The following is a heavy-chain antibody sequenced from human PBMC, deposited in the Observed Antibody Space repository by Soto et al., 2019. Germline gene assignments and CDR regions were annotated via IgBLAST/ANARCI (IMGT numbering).Heavy chain of an antibody. CDR1: GFTFSSYA. D-gene: IGHD3-22*01. V-gene: IGHV3-30*18. Sequence: QVQLVESGGDVVQPGRSLRLSCVASGFTFSSYAMHWVRQAPGKGLEWMTIISYDGSNRYYADSVKGRFTISRDNSKNTLSLEMNSLRPEDTALYYCAKLGFDSSGASSVFDAWGPGTLVSVSS. CDR3: AKLGFDSSGASSVFDA. J-gene: IGHJ4*02. CDR2: ISYDGSNR.